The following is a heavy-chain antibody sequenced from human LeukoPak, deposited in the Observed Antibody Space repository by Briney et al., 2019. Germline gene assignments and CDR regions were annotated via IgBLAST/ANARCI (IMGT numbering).Heavy chain of an antibody. D-gene: IGHD3-10*01. Sequence: PGGSLRLSCAASGFTFSSYAMHWVRQAPGKGLEWVAVISNDGNYKNYPDSVKGRFTISRDNSKNTLYLQMNSLRPEDTAVYNCASGSQGVPNAEYLQHWRQGTLVTVSS. CDR3: ASGSQGVPNAEYLQH. CDR2: ISNDGNYK. CDR1: GFTFSSYA. V-gene: IGHV3-30*04. J-gene: IGHJ1*01.